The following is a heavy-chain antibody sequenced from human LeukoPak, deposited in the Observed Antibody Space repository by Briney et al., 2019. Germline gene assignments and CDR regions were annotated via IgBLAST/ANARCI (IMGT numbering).Heavy chain of an antibody. Sequence: SETLSLTCAVYGGSFSGYYWSWIRQPPGKGLEWIGEINHGGITYYNPSLKSRLTILIDTSRKQFSLRLTSVTAADTAVYYCARIRAAGGGYSFGWFDPWGQGTLVTVSS. D-gene: IGHD3-22*01. CDR3: ARIRAAGGGYSFGWFDP. CDR2: INHGGIT. CDR1: GGSFSGYY. J-gene: IGHJ5*02. V-gene: IGHV4-34*01.